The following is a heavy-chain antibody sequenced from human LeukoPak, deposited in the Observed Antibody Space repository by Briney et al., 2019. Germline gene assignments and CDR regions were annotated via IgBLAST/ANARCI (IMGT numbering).Heavy chain of an antibody. V-gene: IGHV3-7*01. CDR3: ARDGMTGTPDY. Sequence: PGGSLRLSCEASGFTFSNYWMTWVRQVPGKGLEWVANIKQDGTETYYVDSVKGRFTLSRDNARNSLYLQMNYLGVDDTAVYYCARDGMTGTPDYWGQGTLVTVSS. J-gene: IGHJ4*02. CDR1: GFTFSNYW. D-gene: IGHD1-7*01. CDR2: IKQDGTET.